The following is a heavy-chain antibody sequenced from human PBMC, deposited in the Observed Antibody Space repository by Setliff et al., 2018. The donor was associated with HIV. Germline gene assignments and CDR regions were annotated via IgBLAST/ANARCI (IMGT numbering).Heavy chain of an antibody. CDR3: AREVTSFEAFDL. D-gene: IGHD2-21*02. J-gene: IGHJ3*01. Sequence: GGSLRLSCAVSGFTFSTYNMSWVRQAPGKGLEWVSSISTSSTYTYYADSVKGRFTISRDNAKNSLYLQMSSLRAEDTAVYYCAREVTSFEAFDLWGQGTMVTVSS. CDR1: GFTFSTYN. V-gene: IGHV3-21*04. CDR2: ISTSSTYT.